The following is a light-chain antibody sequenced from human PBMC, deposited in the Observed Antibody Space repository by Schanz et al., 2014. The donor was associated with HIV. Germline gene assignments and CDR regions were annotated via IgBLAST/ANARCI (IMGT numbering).Light chain of an antibody. V-gene: IGKV1-17*01. CDR3: QQYNTYWT. J-gene: IGKJ1*01. Sequence: DIQMTPSPSSLSASVGDRVTITCRASQGIGNDLGWYQQRPGKAPKRLIYAASTLQSGVPSRFVGGGSGTEFTLTISGLQPEDFATYYCQQYNTYWTFGQGTKVEIK. CDR2: AAS. CDR1: QGIGND.